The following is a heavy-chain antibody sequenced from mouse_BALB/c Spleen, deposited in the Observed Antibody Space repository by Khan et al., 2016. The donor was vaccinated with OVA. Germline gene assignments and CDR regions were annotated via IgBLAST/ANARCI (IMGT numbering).Heavy chain of an antibody. D-gene: IGHD2-14*01. Sequence: EVQLVESGGSSVKPGGSLKLSCAVSGFTFSSYVMSWVRQTPEKRLEWVASISSGGSTYYPDSVKGRFTISRDNARNIVNLQMSSRRSEDMAIYYCAREAYRYDEYYFDYWGQGTTLTVSS. CDR2: ISSGGST. CDR3: AREAYRYDEYYFDY. J-gene: IGHJ2*01. V-gene: IGHV5-6-5*01. CDR1: GFTFSSYV.